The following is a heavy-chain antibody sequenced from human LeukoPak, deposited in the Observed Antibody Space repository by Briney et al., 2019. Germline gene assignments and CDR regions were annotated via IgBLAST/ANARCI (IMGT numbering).Heavy chain of an antibody. Sequence: PGGSLRLSCAASGFTFSDYYMSWIRQAPGKGLEWVSYISSSSSYTNYADSVKSRFTISRDNAKNSLYLQMNSLRAEDTAVYYCARRLTTGGFFDYWGQGTLATVSS. J-gene: IGHJ4*02. CDR1: GFTFSDYY. CDR3: ARRLTTGGFFDY. CDR2: ISSSSSYT. V-gene: IGHV3-11*06. D-gene: IGHD4-11*01.